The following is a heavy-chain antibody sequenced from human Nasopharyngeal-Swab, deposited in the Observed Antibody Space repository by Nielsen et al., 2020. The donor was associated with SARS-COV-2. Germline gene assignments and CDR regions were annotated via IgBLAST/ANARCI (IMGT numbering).Heavy chain of an antibody. V-gene: IGHV4-39*01. D-gene: IGHD3-3*01. J-gene: IGHJ6*02. Sequence: SETLSLTCTVSGDSISSTSYYWGWIRQPPGKGLEWIGSDYYTGSTYYNPSLKSRVTISVDTSKNQFSLKLSSVTAADTAVYYCATEPRKITIFGVVTSPGYYGMDVWGQGTTVTVSS. CDR2: DYYTGST. CDR3: ATEPRKITIFGVVTSPGYYGMDV. CDR1: GDSISSTSYY.